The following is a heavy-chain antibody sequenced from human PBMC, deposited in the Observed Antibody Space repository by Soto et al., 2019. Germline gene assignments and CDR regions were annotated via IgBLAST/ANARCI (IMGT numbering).Heavy chain of an antibody. J-gene: IGHJ6*02. D-gene: IGHD6-13*01. V-gene: IGHV1-18*04. CDR2: ISAYNGNT. Sequence: QVQLVQSGAEVKKPGASVKVSCEASGYTFTSYGISWVRQAPGQGLEWMGWISAYNGNTNYAQKLQGRVTMTTDTSTSTAYMELRSLRSDDTAVYYCAGGPLYSSSWYDYYYYGMDVWGQGTTVTVSS. CDR1: GYTFTSYG. CDR3: AGGPLYSSSWYDYYYYGMDV.